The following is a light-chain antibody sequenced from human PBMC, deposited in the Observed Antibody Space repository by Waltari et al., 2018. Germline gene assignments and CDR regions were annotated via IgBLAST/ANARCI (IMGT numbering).Light chain of an antibody. CDR3: AAWDDTLSAVL. CDR2: RNN. Sequence: QPVLTQPPPASGTPGLRFPILSSGSISNLGISYEYGYQHPPGTTPKLLIYRNNQRPSGVPDRFSGSKSGTSASLAISGLRSEDEADYYCAAWDDTLSAVLFGGGTNLTVL. V-gene: IGLV1-47*01. CDR1: ISNLGISY. J-gene: IGLJ3*02.